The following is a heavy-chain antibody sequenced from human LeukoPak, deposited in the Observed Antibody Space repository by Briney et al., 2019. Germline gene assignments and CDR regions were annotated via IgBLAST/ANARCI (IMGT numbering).Heavy chain of an antibody. CDR3: ARDHLDIVVVVAATPHEDNWFDP. CDR1: GYTFTGYY. V-gene: IGHV1-2*02. CDR2: INPNSGGT. J-gene: IGHJ5*02. D-gene: IGHD2-15*01. Sequence: GASVKVSCKASGYTFTGYYMHWVRQAPGQGLEWMGWINPNSGGTNYAQKFQGRVTMTRDTSISTAYMELRSLRSDDTAVYYCARDHLDIVVVVAATPHEDNWFDPWGQGTLVTVSS.